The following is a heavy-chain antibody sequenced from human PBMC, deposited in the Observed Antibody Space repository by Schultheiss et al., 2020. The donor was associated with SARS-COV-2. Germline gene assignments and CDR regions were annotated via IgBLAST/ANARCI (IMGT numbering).Heavy chain of an antibody. J-gene: IGHJ6*02. D-gene: IGHD6-6*01. V-gene: IGHV1-69*04. CDR2: IIPIFGIA. CDR3: ARDLSSSVPWPEYYYYGMDV. Sequence: SVKVSCKASGGTFSSYAISWVRQAPGQGLEWMGRIIPIFGIANYAQKFQGRVTMTTDTSTSTAYMELRSLRSDDTAVYYCARDLSSSVPWPEYYYYGMDVWGQGTTVTVSS. CDR1: GGTFSSYA.